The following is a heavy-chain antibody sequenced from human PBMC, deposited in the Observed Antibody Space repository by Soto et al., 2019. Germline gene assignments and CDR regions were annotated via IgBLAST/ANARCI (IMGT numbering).Heavy chain of an antibody. CDR3: ARYSTEYSSSSYFDY. V-gene: IGHV1-2*02. CDR2: INPNSGGT. J-gene: IGHJ4*02. D-gene: IGHD6-6*01. CDR1: GYTFTGYY. Sequence: ASVKVSCKASGYTFTGYYMHWVRQAPGQGLEWMGWINPNSGGTNYAQKFQGRVTMTRDTSISTAYMELSRLRSDDTAVYYCARYSTEYSSSSYFDYWGQGTLVTVSS.